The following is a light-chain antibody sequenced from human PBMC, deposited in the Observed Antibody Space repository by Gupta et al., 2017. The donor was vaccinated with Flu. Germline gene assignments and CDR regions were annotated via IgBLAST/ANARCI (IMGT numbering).Light chain of an antibody. V-gene: IGKV3-11*01. J-gene: IGKJ4*01. Sequence: DIVLTQSPATLSLFPGERATLSCRASRSVSNYLAWYQQKPCQAPRLLIYDASNRDTGIPARFSGSGSGIDFTLTISSREQEDFAIYYCQQRTNWPPLTFGGGTKVEIK. CDR1: RSVSNY. CDR3: QQRTNWPPLT. CDR2: DAS.